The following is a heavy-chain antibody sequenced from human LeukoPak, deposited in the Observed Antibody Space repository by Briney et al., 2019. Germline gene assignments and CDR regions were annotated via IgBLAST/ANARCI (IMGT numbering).Heavy chain of an antibody. V-gene: IGHV1-2*03. D-gene: IGHD6-19*01. CDR1: GYTFSGYY. Sequence: LEASVKVSCKASGYTFSGYYIHWVRQAPGQVLEWMGWINPHSGDTNYAQKFQGRVTMTRDTSISTAYMELSRLRSDDTAVYYCARDKSGSSGWYSYFDYWGQGALVTVSS. J-gene: IGHJ4*02. CDR3: ARDKSGSSGWYSYFDY. CDR2: INPHSGDT.